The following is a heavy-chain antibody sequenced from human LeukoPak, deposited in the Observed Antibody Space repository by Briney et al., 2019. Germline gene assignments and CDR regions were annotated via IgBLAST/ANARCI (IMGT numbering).Heavy chain of an antibody. CDR3: ARDFGHGHDY. CDR2: IWYDGTNK. J-gene: IGHJ4*02. V-gene: IGHV3-33*01. Sequence: PGRSLRLSCAASGFTFSGYGMHWVRQAPGKGLEGVAVIWYDGTNKYYADSVKGRFTISRDNSKNTLYLQMNSLRVEDTAVYYCARDFGHGHDYWGQGTLVTVSS. D-gene: IGHD2-8*01. CDR1: GFTFSGYG.